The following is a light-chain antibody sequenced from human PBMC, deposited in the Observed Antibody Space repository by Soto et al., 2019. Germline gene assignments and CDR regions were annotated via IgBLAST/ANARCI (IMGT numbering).Light chain of an antibody. J-gene: IGKJ1*01. Sequence: EIVMTQSPATLSVSPGERATLSCRASQSVSRNLAWYQQKPGQAPRLPIYGAATRATGIPARFSGSGSGTEFPLTISSLQSEDFAVYYCQQYNNWPWTFGQGTKVEIK. CDR1: QSVSRN. CDR3: QQYNNWPWT. CDR2: GAA. V-gene: IGKV3-15*01.